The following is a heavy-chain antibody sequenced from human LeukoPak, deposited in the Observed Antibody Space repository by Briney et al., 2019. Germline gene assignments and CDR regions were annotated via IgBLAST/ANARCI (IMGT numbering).Heavy chain of an antibody. Sequence: PSETLSLTCTVSGGSISSYYCSWVRQPAGKGLEGIGRIYTSGSTNYNPSLKSRVTMSVDTSKNQFSLKLSSVTAADTAVYYCARIRGSGSYYDYYYMDVWGKGTTVTVSS. J-gene: IGHJ6*03. D-gene: IGHD1-26*01. V-gene: IGHV4-4*07. CDR1: GGSISSYY. CDR3: ARIRGSGSYYDYYYMDV. CDR2: IYTSGST.